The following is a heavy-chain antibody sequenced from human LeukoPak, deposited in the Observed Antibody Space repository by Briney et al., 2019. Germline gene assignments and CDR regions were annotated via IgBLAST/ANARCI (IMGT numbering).Heavy chain of an antibody. Sequence: SQTLSLTCTVSGGPISSGDYYWSGIRQPPGKGLEWIGYIYYSWTTYYNPSLKSRVTISVDTSKNQFSLKLNSVTAADTAVYYCARKRYDEPGFFDYLGQGTLVTVSS. CDR2: IYYSWTT. CDR1: GGPISSGDYY. D-gene: IGHD3-3*01. J-gene: IGHJ4*02. CDR3: ARKRYDEPGFFDY. V-gene: IGHV4-30-4*01.